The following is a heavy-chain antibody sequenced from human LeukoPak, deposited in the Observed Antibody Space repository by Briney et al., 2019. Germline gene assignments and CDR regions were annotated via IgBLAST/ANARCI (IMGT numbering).Heavy chain of an antibody. D-gene: IGHD3-22*01. J-gene: IGHJ4*02. V-gene: IGHV3-23*01. CDR1: GFTFTNYA. CDR3: AKDYYDSSGYSYYFDY. Sequence: GGSLRLSCAASGFTFTNYAMSWVRQAPGKGLEWVSAISGSGTSTYYADSVKGRFTISRDNSKNTLYLQMNSLRAEDTAVYYCAKDYYDSSGYSYYFDYWGQGTLVTVSS. CDR2: ISGSGTST.